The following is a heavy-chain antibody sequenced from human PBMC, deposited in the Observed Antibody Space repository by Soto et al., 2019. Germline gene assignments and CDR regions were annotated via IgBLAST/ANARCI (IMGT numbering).Heavy chain of an antibody. CDR3: ARDKMIYTFGSGTFDY. Sequence: ASVKVSFKASGFTSRSFGSSWARQAPGQGLEWMGWISAYNGDTDIAQKVQGRLTLTTDTSTNTAYMELRRLTSDDTAVYYCARDKMIYTFGSGTFDYWGQGTAVTVSS. CDR1: GFTSRSFG. D-gene: IGHD3-10*01. CDR2: ISAYNGDT. V-gene: IGHV1-18*04. J-gene: IGHJ4*02.